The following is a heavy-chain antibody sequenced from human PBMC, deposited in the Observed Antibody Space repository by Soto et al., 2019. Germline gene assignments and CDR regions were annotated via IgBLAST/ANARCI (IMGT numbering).Heavy chain of an antibody. V-gene: IGHV3-30*18. D-gene: IGHD3-22*01. Sequence: QVQLVESGGGVVQPGRSLRLSCAASGFTFSSYGMHWVRQAPGKGLEWVAVISYDGSNKYYADSVKGRFTISRDNSKNTLYLQMNSLRAEDTAVYYCAKDWGADYYDSSGPTGWGQGTLVTVSS. CDR1: GFTFSSYG. J-gene: IGHJ4*02. CDR3: AKDWGADYYDSSGPTG. CDR2: ISYDGSNK.